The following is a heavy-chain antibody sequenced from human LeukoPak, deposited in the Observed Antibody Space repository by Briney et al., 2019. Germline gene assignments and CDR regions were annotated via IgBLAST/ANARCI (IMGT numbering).Heavy chain of an antibody. CDR1: GFTFSSYS. V-gene: IGHV3-48*02. D-gene: IGHD2-2*02. CDR3: AIGYKIPDEAFDI. CDR2: ISSSSSTI. Sequence: GGSLRLSCAASGFTFSSYSMTWVRQAPGKGLEWVSYISSSSSTIYYADSVKGRFTISRDNAKNSLYLQMNSLRDEDTAVYYCAIGYKIPDEAFDIWGQGTMVTVSS. J-gene: IGHJ3*02.